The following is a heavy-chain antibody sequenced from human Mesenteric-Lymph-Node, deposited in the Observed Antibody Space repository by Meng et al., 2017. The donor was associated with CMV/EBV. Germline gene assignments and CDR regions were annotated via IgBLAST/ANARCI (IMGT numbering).Heavy chain of an antibody. J-gene: IGHJ4*02. CDR1: GFTFSSYW. CDR3: ARDQYYDFWSGYYPFDY. CDR2: INSDGSST. D-gene: IGHD3-3*01. V-gene: IGHV3-74*01. Sequence: LTGAASGFTFSSYWMHLVRQAPGKGLVWVSRINSDGSSTSYADSVKGRFTISRDNAKNTLYLQMNSLRAEDTAVYYCARDQYYDFWSGYYPFDYWGQGTLVTVSS.